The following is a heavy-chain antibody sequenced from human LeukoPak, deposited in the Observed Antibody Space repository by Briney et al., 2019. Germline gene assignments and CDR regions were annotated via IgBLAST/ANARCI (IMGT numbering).Heavy chain of an antibody. J-gene: IGHJ4*02. CDR2: IKQDGSEK. CDR3: ARQDYGYSAF. D-gene: IGHD4-17*01. CDR1: GFTFSSYW. V-gene: IGHV3-7*01. Sequence: GGSLRLSCATPGFTFSSYWMSWVRQAPGKGLEWVANIKQDGSEKYFVDSVKGRFTISRDNAKNSLFLHMNSLRAEDTAVYYCARQDYGYSAFWGQGTLVTVSS.